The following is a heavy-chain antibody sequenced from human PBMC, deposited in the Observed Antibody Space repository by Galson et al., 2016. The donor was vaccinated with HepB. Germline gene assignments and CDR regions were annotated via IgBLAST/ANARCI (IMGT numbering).Heavy chain of an antibody. Sequence: LEWVSSISSGSSYIYYADSVKGRFTISRDNVKKSLYLQMNSLRPEDTAVYYCARVREQQLLDAFDIRGQGTMVTVSS. V-gene: IGHV3-21*01. J-gene: IGHJ3*02. D-gene: IGHD6-13*01. CDR2: ISSGSSYI. CDR3: ARVREQQLLDAFDI.